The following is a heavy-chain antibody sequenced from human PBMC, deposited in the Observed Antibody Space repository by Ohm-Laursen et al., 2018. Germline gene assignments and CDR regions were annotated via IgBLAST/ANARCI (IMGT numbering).Heavy chain of an antibody. CDR2: IIPIFGTA. D-gene: IGHD3-10*01. V-gene: IGHV1-69*13. J-gene: IGHJ6*02. CDR3: ARDRDPGDYYGMDV. Sequence: ASVKVSCKASGGTFSSYAISWVRQAPGQGLEWMGGIIPIFGTANYAQKFQGRVTITADESTSTAYMELSSLRSDDTAVYYCARDRDPGDYYGMDVWGQGTTVTVSS. CDR1: GGTFSSYA.